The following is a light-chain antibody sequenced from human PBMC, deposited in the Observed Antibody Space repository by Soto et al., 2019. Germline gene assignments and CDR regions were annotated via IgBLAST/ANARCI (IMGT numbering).Light chain of an antibody. CDR2: DND. J-gene: IGLJ1*01. CDR1: SSSSHIGHHS. CDR3: GTWDTGLRAYV. V-gene: IGLV1-51*01. Sequence: QTVVTQPPSVSAAPGQKVTISRSGSSSSSHIGHHSVSWYQHLPGTAPKLLIYDNDQRPSGIPARFSGSKSATSATLDITGLQTGDEADYYCGTWDTGLRAYVLGTGTKLTVL.